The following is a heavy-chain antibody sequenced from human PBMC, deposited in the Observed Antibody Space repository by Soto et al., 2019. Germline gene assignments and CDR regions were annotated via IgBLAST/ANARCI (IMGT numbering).Heavy chain of an antibody. D-gene: IGHD3-10*01. CDR3: AKDGSGSTMYYYYGTDV. J-gene: IGHJ6*02. V-gene: IGHV3-9*01. CDR1: GFTFDDYA. CDR2: ISWNSGSI. Sequence: PGGSLRLSCAASGFTFDDYAMHWVRQAPGKGLEWVSGISWNSGSIGYADSVKGRFTISRDNAKNSLYLQMNSLRAEDTALYYCAKDGSGSTMYYYYGTDVSGPGTMVTVS.